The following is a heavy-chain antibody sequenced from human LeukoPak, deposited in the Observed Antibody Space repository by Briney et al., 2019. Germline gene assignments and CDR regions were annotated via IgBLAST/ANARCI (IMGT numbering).Heavy chain of an antibody. Sequence: SETLSLTCAVYGGSFSGYYWSWIRQPPGKGLEWIGEINHSGSTNYNPSLKSRVTISVDTSKNQFSLKLSSVTAADTAVYYCARQSKVAGTEDYWGQGTLVTVSP. CDR3: ARQSKVAGTEDY. J-gene: IGHJ4*02. D-gene: IGHD6-19*01. CDR2: INHSGST. V-gene: IGHV4-34*01. CDR1: GGSFSGYY.